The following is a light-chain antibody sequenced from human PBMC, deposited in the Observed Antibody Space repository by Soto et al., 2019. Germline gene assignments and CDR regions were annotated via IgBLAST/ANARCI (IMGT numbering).Light chain of an antibody. Sequence: DSVMTQSPDSLAVSLGERATINCKSSQSVLYSSNHKNYLAWYQQKAGQPPNLIIYWASTRKSGVPDRVSGSGSGTDFTLTISSLQAEDVSVYYCHQYYTTQWTFGQGTRVELK. V-gene: IGKV4-1*01. CDR3: HQYYTTQWT. CDR1: QSVLYSSNHKNY. CDR2: WAS. J-gene: IGKJ1*01.